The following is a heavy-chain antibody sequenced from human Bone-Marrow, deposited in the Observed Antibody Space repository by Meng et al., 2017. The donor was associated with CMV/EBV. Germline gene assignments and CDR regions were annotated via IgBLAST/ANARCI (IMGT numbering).Heavy chain of an antibody. CDR3: ARALDILTGYFPYYYYYGMDV. Sequence: LSLTCTVSGGSISSYYWSWVRQAPGKGLEWVSYISSSGSTIYYADSVKGRFTISRNNAKNSLYLQMNSLRAEDTAVYYCARALDILTGYFPYYYYYGMDVWGQGTTVTVSS. CDR2: ISSSGSTI. CDR1: GGSISSYY. J-gene: IGHJ6*02. V-gene: IGHV3-11*04. D-gene: IGHD3-9*01.